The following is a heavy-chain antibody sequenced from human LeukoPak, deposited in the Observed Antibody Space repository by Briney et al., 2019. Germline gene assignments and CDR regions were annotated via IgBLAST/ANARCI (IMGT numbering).Heavy chain of an antibody. Sequence: SETLSLTCTVSGGSISSYYWSWIRQPPGKGLEWIGYIYYSGSTNYNPSLKSRVTISVDTSKNQFSLKLSSVTAADTAVYYCATRGYYDSSGYYYFFDYLGQGTLVTVSS. CDR3: ATRGYYDSSGYYYFFDY. CDR2: IYYSGST. V-gene: IGHV4-59*08. J-gene: IGHJ4*02. CDR1: GGSISSYY. D-gene: IGHD3-22*01.